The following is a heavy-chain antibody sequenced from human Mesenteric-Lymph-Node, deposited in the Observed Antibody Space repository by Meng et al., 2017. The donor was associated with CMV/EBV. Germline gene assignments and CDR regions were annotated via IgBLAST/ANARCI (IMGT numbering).Heavy chain of an antibody. CDR1: GYTFPCYG. CDR3: ARDVGRISPRGY. Sequence: KAAGYTFPCYGISWVRQAPGQGLEWMGWISAYNGNTNYAQKLQGRVTMTTDTSTSTAYMELRSLRSDDTAVYYCARDVGRISPRGYWGQGTLVTVSS. D-gene: IGHD2-15*01. J-gene: IGHJ4*02. CDR2: ISAYNGNT. V-gene: IGHV1-18*01.